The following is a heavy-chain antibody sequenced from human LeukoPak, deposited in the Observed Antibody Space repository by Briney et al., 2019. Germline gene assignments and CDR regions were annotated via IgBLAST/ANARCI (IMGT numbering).Heavy chain of an antibody. V-gene: IGHV3-30*18. CDR3: AKDRSSSWFGAFDI. Sequence: GRSLRLSCAASGFTFSSYGMLWARQSPGKGLEWVTVISDDGSTKSYADSVRGRFTISRDNSKTTLYLQMNSLRAEDTAVYYCAKDRSSSWFGAFDIWGQGKMVTVSS. J-gene: IGHJ3*02. CDR1: GFTFSSYG. D-gene: IGHD6-13*01. CDR2: ISDDGSTK.